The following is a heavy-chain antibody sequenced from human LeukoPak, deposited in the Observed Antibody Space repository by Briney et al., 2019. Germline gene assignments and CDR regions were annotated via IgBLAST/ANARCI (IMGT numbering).Heavy chain of an antibody. D-gene: IGHD3-22*01. CDR2: VSSNGGST. J-gene: IGHJ3*02. Sequence: GGSLRLSCAASGFTFSSYAMHWVRQAPGKGLEYVSAVSSNGGSTYYANSVKGRFTISRDNSKNTLYLQMGSLRAEDMAVYYCARTYYYDSSGHPGAFDIWGQGTMVTVSS. CDR1: GFTFSSYA. CDR3: ARTYYYDSSGHPGAFDI. V-gene: IGHV3-64*01.